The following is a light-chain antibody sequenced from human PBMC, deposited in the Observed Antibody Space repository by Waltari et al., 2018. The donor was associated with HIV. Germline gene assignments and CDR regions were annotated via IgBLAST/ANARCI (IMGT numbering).Light chain of an antibody. V-gene: IGLV2-23*02. CDR1: SSDVGGYKL. J-gene: IGLJ2*01. Sequence: QSALTQPASVSGSPGQSITISCTGTSSDVGGYKLFSWYQQHPGKAPQLMIYEVSKRPSGVSNRFSGSKSGNTASLTISGRQAEDEADYYCCAYAGSTTYVIFGGGTKLTVL. CDR2: EVS. CDR3: CAYAGSTTYVI.